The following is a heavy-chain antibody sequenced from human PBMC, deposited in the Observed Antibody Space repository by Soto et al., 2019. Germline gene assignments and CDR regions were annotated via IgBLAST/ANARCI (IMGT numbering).Heavy chain of an antibody. Sequence: SETPSLPCTVSGGSISSYYWSWIRQPPGKGLEWIGYIYYSGSTNYNPSLKSRVTISVDTSKNQFSLKLSSVTAADTAVYYCARRWGRTFDYWGQGTLVTVSS. V-gene: IGHV4-59*08. CDR2: IYYSGST. D-gene: IGHD7-27*01. CDR1: GGSISSYY. J-gene: IGHJ4*02. CDR3: ARRWGRTFDY.